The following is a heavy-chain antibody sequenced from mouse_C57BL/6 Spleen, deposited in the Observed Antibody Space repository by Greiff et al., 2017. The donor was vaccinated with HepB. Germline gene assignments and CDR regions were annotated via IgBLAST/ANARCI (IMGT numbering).Heavy chain of an antibody. CDR3: ARLSVYAYDDGDYYAMGY. V-gene: IGHV1-81*01. D-gene: IGHD2-2*01. Sequence: VQLQQSGAELARPGASVKLSCKASGYTFTSYGISWVKQRTGQGLEWIGEIYPRSGNTYYNEKFKGKATLTADKSSSTAYMELRSLTSGDSAVYFCARLSVYAYDDGDYYAMGYWGHGPSVTVSS. CDR2: IYPRSGNT. J-gene: IGHJ4*01. CDR1: GYTFTSYG.